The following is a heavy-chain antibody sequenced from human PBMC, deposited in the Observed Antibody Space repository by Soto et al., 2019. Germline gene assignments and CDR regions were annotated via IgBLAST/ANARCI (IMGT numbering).Heavy chain of an antibody. Sequence: GESLKISCQGSGYDFTDHWIGLVRQMPGKGLEWMGIIYPGDSTTRYSPSFQGQVTISADRSISAAYLQWSSLKASDTAIYYCARAWGSMSFHQVAFDPWGQGTL. D-gene: IGHD3-10*01. CDR3: ARAWGSMSFHQVAFDP. J-gene: IGHJ5*02. CDR2: IYPGDSTT. CDR1: GYDFTDHW. V-gene: IGHV5-51*01.